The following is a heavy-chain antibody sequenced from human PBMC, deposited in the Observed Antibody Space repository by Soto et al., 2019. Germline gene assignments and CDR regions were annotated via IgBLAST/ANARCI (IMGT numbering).Heavy chain of an antibody. D-gene: IGHD2-15*01. CDR2: IDPTDSFT. V-gene: IGHV5-10-1*01. CDR3: ARPASGGSRDAFDV. CDR1: GYKFTTFW. Sequence: GESLKISCKASGYKFTTFWLNWVRQTPGKGLEWLGRIDPTDSFTNYSPPFEGHVTISVDRSISTAYLQWNSLQASDTAIYYCARPASGGSRDAFDVWGKGPTVTVSS. J-gene: IGHJ3*01.